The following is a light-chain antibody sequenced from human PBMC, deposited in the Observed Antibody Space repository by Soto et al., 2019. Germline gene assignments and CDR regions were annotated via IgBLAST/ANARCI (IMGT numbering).Light chain of an antibody. J-gene: IGLJ1*01. CDR2: TND. V-gene: IGLV1-40*01. CDR3: SSWDDNLDAEV. Sequence: QSVLTQPPSVSGAPGQRVTISCTGSNSNIGAGHAAQWYQQPPGTTPKLLIYTNDQRPSGVPDRFSGSKSGTSASLAISGLQFEDEADYHCSSWDDNLDAEVFGAGTKLTVL. CDR1: NSNIGAGHA.